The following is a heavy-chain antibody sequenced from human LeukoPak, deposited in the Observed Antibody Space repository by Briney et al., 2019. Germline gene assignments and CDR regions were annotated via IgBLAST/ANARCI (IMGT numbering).Heavy chain of an antibody. CDR2: INAGNGNT. V-gene: IGHV1-3*01. CDR3: ARDRQIQLWCDY. Sequence: ASVKVSCKASGYTFTSYAMHWVRQAPGQRLEWMGWINAGNGNTKYSQKFQGRVTITRDTSASTAYMELSSLRSEDTAVYYCARDRQIQLWCDYWGQGTLVTVSS. J-gene: IGHJ4*02. CDR1: GYTFTSYA. D-gene: IGHD5-18*01.